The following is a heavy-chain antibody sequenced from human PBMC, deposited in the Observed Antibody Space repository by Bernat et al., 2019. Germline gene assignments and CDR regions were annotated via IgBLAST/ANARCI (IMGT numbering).Heavy chain of an antibody. D-gene: IGHD4-17*01. CDR3: ARQPGTTVTTYAFDI. V-gene: IGHV4-39*01. CDR2: IYYSGST. J-gene: IGHJ3*02. Sequence: QLQLQESGPGLVKPSETLSLTCTVSGGSISSSSYYWGWIRQPPGKGLEWIGSIYYSGSTYYNPSLKSRVTISVDTSKNQFSLKLSSVTAADTAVYYWARQPGTTVTTYAFDIWGQGTMVTVSS. CDR1: GGSISSSSYY.